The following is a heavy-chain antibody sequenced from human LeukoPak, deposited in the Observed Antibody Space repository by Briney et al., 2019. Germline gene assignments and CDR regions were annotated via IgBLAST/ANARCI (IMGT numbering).Heavy chain of an antibody. CDR3: ARRTVKWLRSANFDY. CDR2: INHSGST. CDR1: GGCFSGYY. D-gene: IGHD5-12*01. V-gene: IGHV4-34*01. J-gene: IGHJ4*02. Sequence: SSETLSLTCAVYGGCFSGYYWSWIRQPPGKGLEWVGEINHSGSTNYNPSLKSRVTISVDTSKNQFSLTLTSVAAADTAVYYCARRTVKWLRSANFDYWGQGTLVTASS.